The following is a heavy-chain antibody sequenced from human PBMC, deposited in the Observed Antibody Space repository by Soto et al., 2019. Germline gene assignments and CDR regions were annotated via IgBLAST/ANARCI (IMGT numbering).Heavy chain of an antibody. CDR2: ISSSGSTI. J-gene: IGHJ4*02. Sequence: GGSLRLSCAASGFTFSDYYMSWIRQAPGKGLEWVSYISSSGSTIYYADSVKGRFTISRDNAKNSLYLQMTSLRAEDTAVYYCARDQLSGSYYHWGQGTLVTVSS. V-gene: IGHV3-11*01. D-gene: IGHD1-26*01. CDR3: ARDQLSGSYYH. CDR1: GFTFSDYY.